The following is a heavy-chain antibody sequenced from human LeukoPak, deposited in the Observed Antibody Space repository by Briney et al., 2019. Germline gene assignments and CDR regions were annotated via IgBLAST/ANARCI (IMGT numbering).Heavy chain of an antibody. Sequence: GGSLRLSCAASGFTFSTYSMNWVRQAPGKGLEWVSSITRNSYIYYADSVKGRFTISRDNAKNSLYLQMNSLRADDTAVYYCAKDRPTVYSSSWLHFLDSWGQGTLVTVSS. D-gene: IGHD6-13*01. V-gene: IGHV3-21*04. J-gene: IGHJ4*02. CDR3: AKDRPTVYSSSWLHFLDS. CDR2: ITRNSYI. CDR1: GFTFSTYS.